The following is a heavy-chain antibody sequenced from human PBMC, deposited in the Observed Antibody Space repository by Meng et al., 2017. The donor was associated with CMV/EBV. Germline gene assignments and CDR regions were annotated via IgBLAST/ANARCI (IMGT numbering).Heavy chain of an antibody. CDR1: GGTFSSYA. D-gene: IGHD5-12*01. J-gene: IGHJ4*02. V-gene: IGHV1-69*05. CDR2: IIPIFGTA. CDR3: AIITWQNWGGLRGTYFDD. Sequence: ASGGTFSSYAISWVRQAPGQGLEWMGGIIPIFGTANYAQKFQGRVTITTDESTSTAYMELSSLRSEDTAVYYCAIITWQNWGGLRGTYFDDWGQGTLVTV.